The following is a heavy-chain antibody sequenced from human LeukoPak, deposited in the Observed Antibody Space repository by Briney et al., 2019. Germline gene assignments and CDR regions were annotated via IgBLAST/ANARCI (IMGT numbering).Heavy chain of an antibody. CDR1: GYSISSGYY. D-gene: IGHD2-8*01. V-gene: IGHV4-38-2*01. J-gene: IGHJ5*02. Sequence: SETLSLTCAVSGYSISSGYYWGWIRQPPGKGLEWIGSIYHSGSTYYNPSLKSRVTISVDTSKNQFSLKLSSVTAADTALYYCARHVSWFDPWGQGTLATVSS. CDR3: ARHVSWFDP. CDR2: IYHSGST.